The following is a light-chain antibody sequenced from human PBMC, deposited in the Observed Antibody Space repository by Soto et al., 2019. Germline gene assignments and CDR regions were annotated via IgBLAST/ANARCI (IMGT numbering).Light chain of an antibody. V-gene: IGKV1-33*01. J-gene: IGKJ5*01. CDR2: DAS. CDR3: QQYENLPT. CDR1: QNINNY. Sequence: DIQMTQSPSSLSASAGDRVTITWQASQNINNYLNWYQQKPGRAPKLLIYDASNLEAGVPSRFRGSGSGTDFTFTISRLQPEDIATYYCQQYENLPTFGQGTRLEIK.